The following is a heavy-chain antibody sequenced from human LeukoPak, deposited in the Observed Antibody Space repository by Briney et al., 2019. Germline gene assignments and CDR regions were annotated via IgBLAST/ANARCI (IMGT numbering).Heavy chain of an antibody. D-gene: IGHD1-1*01. J-gene: IGHJ4*02. CDR1: GYTFTNYV. Sequence: ASVKVSWKASGYTFTNYVVHWVRQAPGQRLEWMGWINAGNGNTKYSQKFQGRVTITRDTSANTAYMELSSLRSEDTAVYYCARHERDFDYWGQGTLVTVSS. V-gene: IGHV1-3*01. CDR3: ARHERDFDY. CDR2: INAGNGNT.